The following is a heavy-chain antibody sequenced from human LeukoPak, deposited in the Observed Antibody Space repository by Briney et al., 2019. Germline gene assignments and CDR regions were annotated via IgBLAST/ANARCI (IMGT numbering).Heavy chain of an antibody. J-gene: IGHJ5*02. Sequence: NPSETLSLTCTVSGGSISSSSYYWGWIRQPPGKGLEWIGSIYYSGSTYYNPSLKSRVTISVDTSKNQFSLKLSSVTAADTAVYYCARESGLLPVYQVPAAIRAGNWFDPWGQGTLVTVSS. CDR2: IYYSGST. CDR1: GGSISSSSYY. CDR3: ARESGLLPVYQVPAAIRAGNWFDP. D-gene: IGHD2-2*01. V-gene: IGHV4-39*07.